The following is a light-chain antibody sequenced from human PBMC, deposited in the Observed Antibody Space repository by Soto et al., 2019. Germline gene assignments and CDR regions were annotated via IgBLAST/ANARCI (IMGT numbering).Light chain of an antibody. CDR1: SSNIGTYT. CDR2: SNS. J-gene: IGLJ3*02. V-gene: IGLV1-44*01. Sequence: QSVLTQPPSASGTPGQRVTISCSGASSNIGTYTVNWYQQLPGMAPKLLIHSNSHRPSAVPDRFSGSKSGTSASLSISGLQSEDEANYHCGTWDDSLNAMVFGGGTKLTVL. CDR3: GTWDDSLNAMV.